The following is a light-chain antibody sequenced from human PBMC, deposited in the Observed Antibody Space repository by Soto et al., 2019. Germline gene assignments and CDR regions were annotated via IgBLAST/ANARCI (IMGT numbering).Light chain of an antibody. J-gene: IGLJ1*01. V-gene: IGLV2-14*03. Sequence: QSVLTQPASVSGSPGQSITISCTGTSSDVGAYNFVSLYQHHPDKAPKVVIYDVANRPSGVSYRFSASKSGNTASLTISGLQAEDEADYYCMSFTSSNTYVFGTGTKVTVL. CDR1: SSDVGAYNF. CDR3: MSFTSSNTYV. CDR2: DVA.